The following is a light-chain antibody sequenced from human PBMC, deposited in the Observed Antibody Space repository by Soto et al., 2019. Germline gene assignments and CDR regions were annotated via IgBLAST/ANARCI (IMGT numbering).Light chain of an antibody. Sequence: QSVLTQPRSVSGSPGQSVAISCTGTSSDVGGYYYVSWFQQHPGKAPKLMIYDVSNRPAGVPDRFSGSKSGNAASLTISGLQAEDKDDYYCCSYAGSPYVFGTGTKVTVL. CDR3: CSYAGSPYV. J-gene: IGLJ1*01. CDR1: SSDVGGYYY. CDR2: DVS. V-gene: IGLV2-11*01.